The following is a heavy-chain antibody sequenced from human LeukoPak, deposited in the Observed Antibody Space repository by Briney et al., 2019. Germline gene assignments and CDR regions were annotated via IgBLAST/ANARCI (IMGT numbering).Heavy chain of an antibody. CDR1: GFTFSSSA. CDR2: IVVGSGNT. D-gene: IGHD3-3*01. J-gene: IGHJ4*02. Sequence: ASVKVSCKASGFTFSSSAVQWVRQARGQRLEWIGWIVVGSGNTNYAQKFQERVTITRDISTSTAYMELSSLRSEDTAVYYCARDGSLEWLALDYFDYWGQGTLVTVSS. V-gene: IGHV1-58*01. CDR3: ARDGSLEWLALDYFDY.